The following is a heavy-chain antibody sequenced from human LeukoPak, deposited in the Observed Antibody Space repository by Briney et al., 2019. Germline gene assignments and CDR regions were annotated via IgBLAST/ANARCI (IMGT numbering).Heavy chain of an antibody. J-gene: IGHJ6*02. Sequence: ASVKVSCKASGYTFTTYDINWVRQATGQGLEWMGWMNPNSGNTGYAQKFQGRVTMTRNTSIHTAYMELSGLRSEDTAVYYCARHLVLMNAMDVWGQGTTVTVSS. CDR2: MNPNSGNT. D-gene: IGHD2-21*01. CDR3: ARHLVLMNAMDV. V-gene: IGHV1-8*01. CDR1: GYTFTTYD.